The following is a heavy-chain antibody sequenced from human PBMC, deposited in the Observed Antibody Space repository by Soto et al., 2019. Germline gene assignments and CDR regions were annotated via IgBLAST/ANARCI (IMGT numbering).Heavy chain of an antibody. V-gene: IGHV3-33*01. J-gene: IGHJ4*02. Sequence: QVQLVESGGGVVQPGRSLRLSCAASGFTFSSYGMHWVRQAPGKGLEWVAGIWYDGSNKYYADSVKGRFTISRDNSKNTLYLQMNSLRAEDTAVYYCARDEGIQLWLRPVDYWGQGTLVTVSS. D-gene: IGHD5-18*01. CDR3: ARDEGIQLWLRPVDY. CDR1: GFTFSSYG. CDR2: IWYDGSNK.